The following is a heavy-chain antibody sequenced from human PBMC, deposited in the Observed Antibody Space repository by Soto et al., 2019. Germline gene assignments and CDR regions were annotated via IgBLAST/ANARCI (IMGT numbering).Heavy chain of an antibody. D-gene: IGHD3-16*01. CDR2: IYYSGST. CDR3: ARHTNDYIWGSYQLTNAFDI. V-gene: IGHV4-59*08. CDR1: GGSISSYY. J-gene: IGHJ3*02. Sequence: SETLSLTCTVSGGSISSYYWSWIRQPPGKGLEWIGYIYYSGSTNYNPSLKSRVTISVDTSKNQFSLKLSSVAAADTAVYYCARHTNDYIWGSYQLTNAFDIWGQGTMVTVSS.